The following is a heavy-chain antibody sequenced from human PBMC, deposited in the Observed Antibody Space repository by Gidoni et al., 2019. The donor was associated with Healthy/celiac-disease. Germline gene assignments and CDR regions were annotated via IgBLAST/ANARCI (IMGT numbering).Heavy chain of an antibody. Sequence: QVQLQESCPGLVKPSQTLSLTCPVSGGSISSGSYYWGWIRQPAGKGLEWIGRIYTSGSTNYNPSLKSRVTISVDTSKNQFSLKLSSVTAADTAVYYCARGYIVGATRFDYWGQGTLVTVSS. V-gene: IGHV4-61*02. J-gene: IGHJ4*02. CDR2: IYTSGST. CDR1: GGSISSGSYY. D-gene: IGHD1-26*01. CDR3: ARGYIVGATRFDY.